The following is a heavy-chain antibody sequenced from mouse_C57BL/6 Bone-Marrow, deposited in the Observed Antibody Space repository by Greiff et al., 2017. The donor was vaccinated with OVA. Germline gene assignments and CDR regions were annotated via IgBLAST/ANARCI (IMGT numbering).Heavy chain of an antibody. Sequence: EVKLMESEGGLVQPGSSMKLSCTASGFTFSDYYMAWVRQVPEKGLEWVANINYDGSSTYYLDSLKSRFIISRDNAKNILYLQMSSLKSEETATYYCARGGGDWYFDVWGTGTTVTVSS. V-gene: IGHV5-16*01. CDR1: GFTFSDYY. CDR2: INYDGSST. CDR3: ARGGGDWYFDV. J-gene: IGHJ1*03.